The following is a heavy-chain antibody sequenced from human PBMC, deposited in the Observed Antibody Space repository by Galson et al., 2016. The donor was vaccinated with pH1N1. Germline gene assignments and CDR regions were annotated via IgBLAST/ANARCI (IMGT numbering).Heavy chain of an antibody. CDR2: IKQDGSEK. J-gene: IGHJ5*02. V-gene: IGHV3-7*01. CDR1: GFTFSSHW. D-gene: IGHD2-8*02. CDR3: ARLGCAGGGWPIFDH. Sequence: SLRLSCAASGFTFSSHWMSWVRQAPGKGLEWVANIKQDGSEKYYVDSVKGRFTISRDNPKNSLYLQMNSLRAEDTALYYCARLGCAGGGWPIFDHWGRGARVTVSS.